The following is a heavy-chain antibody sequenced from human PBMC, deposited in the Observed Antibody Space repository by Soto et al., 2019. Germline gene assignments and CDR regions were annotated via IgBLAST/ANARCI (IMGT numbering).Heavy chain of an antibody. V-gene: IGHV1-69*12. Sequence: QVQLVQSGTEVKKPGSSVKVSCKASGGTFSSYTIDWVRQAPGQGLEWIGGIIPIFGTIHYAQKFRGRVTITADEFTSTAYMELSSLRSEDTAVFYCARDQGHGYNSDWGQGTLVTVSS. D-gene: IGHD5-12*01. CDR1: GGTFSSYT. J-gene: IGHJ4*02. CDR2: IIPIFGTI. CDR3: ARDQGHGYNSD.